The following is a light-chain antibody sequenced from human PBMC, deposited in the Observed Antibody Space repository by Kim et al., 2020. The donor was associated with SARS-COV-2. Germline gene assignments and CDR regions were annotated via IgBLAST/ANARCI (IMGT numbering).Light chain of an antibody. CDR2: KTS. CDR1: KSISSW. CDR3: QQYDKDPYS. Sequence: SASIGDRVTISCRANKSISSWLAWYQQKPGKAPKLLIYKTSYLESGVPSGFSGSGSGTEFTLTIASLQPDDFATYYCQQYDKDPYSFGQGTKVDIK. J-gene: IGKJ2*03. V-gene: IGKV1-5*03.